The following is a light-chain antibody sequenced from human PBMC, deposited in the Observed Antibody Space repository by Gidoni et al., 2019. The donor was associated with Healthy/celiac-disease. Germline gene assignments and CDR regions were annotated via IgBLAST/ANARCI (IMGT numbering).Light chain of an antibody. CDR3: QQNYSSPSIT. J-gene: IGKJ5*01. CDR2: GAS. Sequence: TQMTQSPSSLSVSVGDRVIITCRASQTVSTYLNWYQQKPGKAPKLLIYGASKLQSGVPSRFSGSGSVTDFTLTISSLQPEDFATYYCQQNYSSPSITFGQGTRLEIK. V-gene: IGKV1-39*01. CDR1: QTVSTY.